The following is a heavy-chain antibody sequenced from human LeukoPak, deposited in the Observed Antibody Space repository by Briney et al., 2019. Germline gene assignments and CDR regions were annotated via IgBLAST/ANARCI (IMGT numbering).Heavy chain of an antibody. Sequence: ASVKVSCKASGYTFTGYYMHWVRQAPGQGLEWMGWISAYNGNTNYAQKLQGRVTMTTDTSTSTAYMELRSLRSDDTAVYYCARDLDPYYYDSSGYPMVSDAFDIWGQGTMVTVSS. CDR2: ISAYNGNT. CDR1: GYTFTGYY. CDR3: ARDLDPYYYDSSGYPMVSDAFDI. V-gene: IGHV1-18*04. D-gene: IGHD3-22*01. J-gene: IGHJ3*02.